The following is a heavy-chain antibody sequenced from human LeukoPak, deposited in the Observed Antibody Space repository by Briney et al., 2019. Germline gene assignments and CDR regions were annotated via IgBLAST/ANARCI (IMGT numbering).Heavy chain of an antibody. J-gene: IGHJ5*02. D-gene: IGHD3-10*01. CDR3: ARATMVIRSNWFDP. Sequence: GGSLRLSCAASGFTFSDDYMSWIRQAQGKGLEWDSYISSNSSTIYYADSVKGRFTISRDNAKNSLYLQMNRLKVDETAVYYCARATMVIRSNWFDPWGQGTLVTVSS. V-gene: IGHV3-11*04. CDR2: ISSNSSTI. CDR1: GFTFSDDY.